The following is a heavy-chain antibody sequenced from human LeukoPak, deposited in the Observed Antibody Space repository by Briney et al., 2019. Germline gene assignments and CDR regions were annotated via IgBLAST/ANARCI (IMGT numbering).Heavy chain of an antibody. CDR2: ISAYNGNT. D-gene: IGHD1-7*01. Sequence: GASVKVSCKASGYTFTSYGISWVRQAPGQGLEWMGWISAYNGNTNYAQKLQGRVTMTTDTSTSTAYMELRSLRSDDTAVYYCARGNTGITGTTRVTFFDYWGQGTLVTVSS. J-gene: IGHJ4*02. CDR1: GYTFTSYG. V-gene: IGHV1-18*01. CDR3: ARGNTGITGTTRVTFFDY.